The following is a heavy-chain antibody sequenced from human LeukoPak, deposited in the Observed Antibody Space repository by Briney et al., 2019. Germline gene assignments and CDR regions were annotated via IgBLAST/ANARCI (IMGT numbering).Heavy chain of an antibody. V-gene: IGHV4-4*07. CDR1: GGSISSYY. CDR3: ARGRTLRGGDDY. J-gene: IGHJ4*02. D-gene: IGHD4-17*01. CDR2: IYTSGST. Sequence: NPSETLSLTCTVSGGSISSYYWSWIRQPAGKGLEWIGRIYTSGSTNYNPSLKSRVTISIDTSKNQVSLNLTSVTAADTAVYYCARGRTLRGGDDYWGQGTLVTVSS.